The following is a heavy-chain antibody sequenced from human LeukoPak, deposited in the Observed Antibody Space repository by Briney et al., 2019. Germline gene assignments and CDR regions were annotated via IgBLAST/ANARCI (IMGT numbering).Heavy chain of an antibody. D-gene: IGHD3-22*01. CDR1: GFSLNTRGVG. J-gene: IGHJ4*02. CDR3: AHRKNYYDSSVFDN. V-gene: IGHV2-5*02. CDR2: IYCDDDR. Sequence: ESGPTLVNPTQTLTLTCTFSGFSLNTRGVGAGWIRQPPGRALEWLALIYCDDDRRYSPSLRSRLTITKDTSKNQVVLTMTNMDPVDTATYFCAHRKNYYDSSVFDNWGQGTLVTVSS.